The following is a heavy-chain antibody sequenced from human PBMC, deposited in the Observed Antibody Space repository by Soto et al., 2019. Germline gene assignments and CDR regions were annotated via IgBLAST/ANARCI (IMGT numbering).Heavy chain of an antibody. V-gene: IGHV3-9*01. D-gene: IGHD2-2*01. CDR1: GFTFVDYA. J-gene: IGHJ3*01. CDR3: TKDEGYCSSISSKDAFDY. Sequence: EVQLVESGGGLVQPGRSLSLSCGASGFTFVDYAMHWVRQAPGQGLECVSGISWDGGYKGYADSVKRRFTISRDNAKKYLYLEKNSLRVEDTALYYCTKDEGYCSSISSKDAFDYGAQGTMVTVS. CDR2: ISWDGGYK.